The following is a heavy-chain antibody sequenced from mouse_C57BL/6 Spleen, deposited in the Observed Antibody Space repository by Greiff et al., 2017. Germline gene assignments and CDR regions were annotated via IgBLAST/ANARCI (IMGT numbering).Heavy chain of an antibody. V-gene: IGHV1-82*01. CDR2: LYPGDGDT. D-gene: IGHD2-3*01. CDR3: ARRIYDGYYYAMDY. Sequence: QVQLQQSGPELVKPGASVKISCTASGYAFSSSWMNWVKQRPGKGLEWIGRLYPGDGDTNYNGKFKGKATLTADKSSSTAYMQLSSLTSEDSAVYFCARRIYDGYYYAMDYWGQGTSVTVSS. CDR1: GYAFSSSW. J-gene: IGHJ4*01.